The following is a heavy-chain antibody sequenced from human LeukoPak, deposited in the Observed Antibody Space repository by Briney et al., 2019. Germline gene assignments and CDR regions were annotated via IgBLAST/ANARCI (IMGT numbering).Heavy chain of an antibody. CDR1: GGSFSGYY. J-gene: IGHJ3*02. CDR2: INHSGST. V-gene: IGHV4-34*01. D-gene: IGHD3-22*01. CDR3: ARDRTYYYDSSGYSVNAFDI. Sequence: SETLSLTCAVYGGSFSGYYWSWIRQPPGKGLEWIGEINHSGSTNYNPSLKSRVTISLDTSKNQFSLKLSSVTAADTAVYYCARDRTYYYDSSGYSVNAFDIWGQGTMVTVSS.